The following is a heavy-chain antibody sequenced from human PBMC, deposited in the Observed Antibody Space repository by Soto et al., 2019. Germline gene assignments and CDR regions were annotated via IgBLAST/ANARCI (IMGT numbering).Heavy chain of an antibody. CDR1: GFTFSSYA. V-gene: IGHV3-23*01. D-gene: IGHD3-3*01. Sequence: PGGSLRLSCAASGFTFSSYAMSWVRQAPGKGLEWVSAISGSGGSPYYADSVKGRFTISRDNSKNTLYLQMNSLRAEDTAVYYCAKEVVLDQGITIFGVVIKHRSDPGNVGMDFPGQGTTVTVSS. J-gene: IGHJ6*02. CDR3: AKEVVLDQGITIFGVVIKHRSDPGNVGMDF. CDR2: ISGSGGSP.